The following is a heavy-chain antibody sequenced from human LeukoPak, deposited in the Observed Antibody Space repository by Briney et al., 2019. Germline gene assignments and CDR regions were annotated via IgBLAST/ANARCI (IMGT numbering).Heavy chain of an antibody. D-gene: IGHD3-16*01. CDR2: ISSSSTI. V-gene: IGHV3-48*01. Sequence: GGSLRLSCAASGFTFSSYSMNWVRQAPGKGLEWVSYISSSSTIYYADSVKGRFTISRDNAKNSLYLQMNSPRADDTAVYFCARDGARRDAFDIWGQGTMVTVSS. J-gene: IGHJ3*02. CDR3: ARDGARRDAFDI. CDR1: GFTFSSYS.